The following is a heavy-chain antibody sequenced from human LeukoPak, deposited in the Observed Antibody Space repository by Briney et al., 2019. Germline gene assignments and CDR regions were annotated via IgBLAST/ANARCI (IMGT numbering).Heavy chain of an antibody. CDR1: GYTFTGYY. CDR3: ARDPSGSYRTLDY. CDR2: INPHSGGT. D-gene: IGHD1-26*01. Sequence: ASVKVSCKASGYTFTGYYMHWVRQAPGQGLEWMGWINPHSGGTNYAQKFQGRVTMTRDTSISTAYMELSRLRSDDTAVYYCARDPSGSYRTLDYWGQGTLVTVSS. V-gene: IGHV1-2*02. J-gene: IGHJ4*02.